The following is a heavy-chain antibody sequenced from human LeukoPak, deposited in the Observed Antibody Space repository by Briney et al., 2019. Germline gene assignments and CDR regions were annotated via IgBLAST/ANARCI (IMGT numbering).Heavy chain of an antibody. Sequence: PSETLSLTCTVSGGSISSSSYYWGWVRQPPGKGLEWIGSIYYSGSTYYNPSLKSRVTISVDTSKNQFSLKLSSVTAADTAVYYCARTSRVDCSSTSCYFSAGWFDPWGQGTLVTVSS. CDR2: IYYSGST. CDR1: GGSISSSSYY. CDR3: ARTSRVDCSSTSCYFSAGWFDP. D-gene: IGHD2-2*01. V-gene: IGHV4-39*01. J-gene: IGHJ5*02.